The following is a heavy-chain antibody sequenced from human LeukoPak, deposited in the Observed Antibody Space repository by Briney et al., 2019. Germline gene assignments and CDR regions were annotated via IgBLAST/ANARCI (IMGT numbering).Heavy chain of an antibody. CDR2: IYNSGSL. J-gene: IGHJ4*02. Sequence: SETLSLTCTVSGGSISGYYWSWIRQAPGKGLEWIGYIYNSGSLNYNPSLKSRVTIAVDTSENQFSLKLTSVTAADTAVYYCARGNWNHFDYWGQGTLVTVSS. CDR1: GGSISGYY. D-gene: IGHD1-1*01. V-gene: IGHV4-59*08. CDR3: ARGNWNHFDY.